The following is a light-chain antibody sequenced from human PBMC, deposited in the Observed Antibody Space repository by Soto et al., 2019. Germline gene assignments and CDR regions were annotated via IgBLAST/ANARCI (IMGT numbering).Light chain of an antibody. CDR2: KAS. CDR3: QQYYSFPLT. CDR1: QSISNL. V-gene: IGKV1-5*03. Sequence: DIQMTQSPSTLSASVGDTISITCRASQSISNLLAWFQQKPGKAPEILIYKASSLESGVPSRFSGSGSGTEFTLTISSLQPEDFATYYCQQYYSFPLTFGGGTKVDIK. J-gene: IGKJ4*01.